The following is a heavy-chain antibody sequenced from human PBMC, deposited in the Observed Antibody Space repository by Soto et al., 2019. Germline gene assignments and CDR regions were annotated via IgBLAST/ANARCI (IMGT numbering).Heavy chain of an antibody. D-gene: IGHD3-10*01. CDR2: IYSGGST. CDR1: GFTVSSNY. V-gene: IGHV3-53*04. J-gene: IGHJ4*02. Sequence: EVQLVESGGGLVQPGGSLRLSCAASGFTVSSNYMSWVRQAPGKGLEWVSVIYSGGSTYYADSVKGRFTISRHNSKNTLYLQMNSLRAEDTAVYYCAGLSPITMVRGVTFDYWGQGTLVTVSS. CDR3: AGLSPITMVRGVTFDY.